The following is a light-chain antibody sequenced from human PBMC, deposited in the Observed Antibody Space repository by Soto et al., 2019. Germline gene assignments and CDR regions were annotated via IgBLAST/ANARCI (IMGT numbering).Light chain of an antibody. CDR3: QQGYSSPAT. CDR2: AAS. V-gene: IGKV1-39*01. CDR1: QSIGKH. Sequence: DIQMTQSPSVLSASVGDRVTITCRASQSIGKHLNWYQQKPGKAPKFLIYAASTLQSGAPSRFTGSGSGTDFTLTVNSLQAEDFATYYCQQGYSSPATFGQGTRLEI. J-gene: IGKJ5*01.